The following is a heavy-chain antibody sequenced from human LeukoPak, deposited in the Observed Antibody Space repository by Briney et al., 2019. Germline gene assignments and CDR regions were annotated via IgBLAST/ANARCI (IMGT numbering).Heavy chain of an antibody. CDR2: IYYSGST. D-gene: IGHD4-17*01. CDR3: ARCPDDYGDYWFDP. J-gene: IGHJ5*02. V-gene: IGHV4-59*01. CDR1: GGSISSYY. Sequence: SEILSLTCTVSGGSISSYYWSWIRQPPGKGLEWIGYIYYSGSTNYNPSLKSRVTISVDTSKNQFSLKLSSVTAADTAVYYCARCPDDYGDYWFDPWGQGTLVTVSS.